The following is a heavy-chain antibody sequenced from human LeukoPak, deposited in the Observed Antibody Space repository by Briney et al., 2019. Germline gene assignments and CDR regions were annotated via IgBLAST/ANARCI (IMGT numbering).Heavy chain of an antibody. V-gene: IGHV4-39*01. D-gene: IGHD5-18*01. CDR2: IYYSGST. CDR3: ASSGRYSYGRGPFDY. Sequence: PSETLSLTCTVSGGSISSSSYYWGWIRQPPGKGLEWIGSIYYSGSTYYNPSLKSRVTISVDASKNQFSLKLSSVTAADTAVYYCASSGRYSYGRGPFDYWGQGTLVTVSS. J-gene: IGHJ4*02. CDR1: GGSISSSSYY.